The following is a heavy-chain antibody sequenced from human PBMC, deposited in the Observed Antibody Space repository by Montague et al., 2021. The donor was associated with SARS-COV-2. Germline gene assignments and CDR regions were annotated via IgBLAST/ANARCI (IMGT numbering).Heavy chain of an antibody. J-gene: IGHJ3*02. CDR2: FNHVGST. D-gene: IGHD1-14*01. CDR3: ARETMTGYAFDI. Sequence: SETLSLTCTVSGASVTGSDWGWIRQSPGKGLEWIGYFNHVGSTDYNPSLKSRVTISIDTSKNQFSLKVRSVTAADTAVYYCARETMTGYAFDIWGQGTMVTVSS. CDR1: GASVTGSD. V-gene: IGHV4-59*02.